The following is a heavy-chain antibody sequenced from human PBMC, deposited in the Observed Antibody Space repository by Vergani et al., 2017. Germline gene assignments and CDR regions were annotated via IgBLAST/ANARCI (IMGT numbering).Heavy chain of an antibody. V-gene: IGHV4-61*02. CDR1: GESIRSGSHY. D-gene: IGHD2-15*01. J-gene: IGHJ4*02. Sequence: QVKLQEPGPGLLKPSQTLSLTCTVSGESIRSGSHYWSWIRQPAGKGPEWIGHIHTGGSTDLNPSFKSRVSISVDTSKSQSSLKLNSVTVADTAVYYCARSRPYCTSGSCPAIWGEGTMVAVSS. CDR2: IHTGGST. CDR3: ARSRPYCTSGSCPAI.